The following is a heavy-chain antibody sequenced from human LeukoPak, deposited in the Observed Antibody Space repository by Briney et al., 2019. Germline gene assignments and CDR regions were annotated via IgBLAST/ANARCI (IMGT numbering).Heavy chain of an antibody. CDR1: GFSFSNYA. CDR3: AKMTGVVVAATPDY. D-gene: IGHD2-15*01. V-gene: IGHV3-23*01. CDR2: ISGSGGST. J-gene: IGHJ4*02. Sequence: GGSLRLSCAASGFSFSNYAMSWVRQAPGKGLEWVSTISGSGGSTYYADSVKGRFTISRDNSKNTLYLQMNSLRAEDTAVYYCAKMTGVVVAATPDYWGQGTLVIISS.